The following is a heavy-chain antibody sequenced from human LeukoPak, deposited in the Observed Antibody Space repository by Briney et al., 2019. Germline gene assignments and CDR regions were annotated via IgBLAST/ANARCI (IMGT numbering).Heavy chain of an antibody. CDR1: GGTFSSYA. J-gene: IGHJ6*02. D-gene: IGHD2-2*01. CDR2: IIPILGIA. Sequence: ASVTLSFTASGGTFSSYAISWVRQAPGQGLEWRGRIIPILGIANYAQKFQGRVTITADKSTSTAYMELSSLRSEDTAVYYCARCGSTSCYPYGMDVWGQGTTVTVSS. CDR3: ARCGSTSCYPYGMDV. V-gene: IGHV1-69*04.